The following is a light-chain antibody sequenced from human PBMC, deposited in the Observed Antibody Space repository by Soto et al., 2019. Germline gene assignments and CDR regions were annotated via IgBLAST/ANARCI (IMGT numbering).Light chain of an antibody. CDR3: QQRSSWPIT. CDR2: DTS. V-gene: IGKV3-11*01. J-gene: IGKJ5*01. Sequence: EIVLTQSPGTLSLSPGERATLSCRASQGVSSYLAWYQQKPGQAPRLLIYDTSNRATGIPARFSGSGSGTDFTLTISSLEPDDFAVYYCQQRSSWPITFGQGTRLEIK. CDR1: QGVSSY.